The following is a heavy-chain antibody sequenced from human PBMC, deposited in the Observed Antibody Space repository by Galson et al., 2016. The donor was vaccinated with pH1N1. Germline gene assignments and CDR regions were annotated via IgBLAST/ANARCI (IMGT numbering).Heavy chain of an antibody. CDR1: GYSVTRYY. CDR3: ARRYYFDY. V-gene: IGHV1-46*01. CDR2: IDPSAGTT. J-gene: IGHJ4*02. Sequence: SVKVSCKASGYSVTRYYMHWVRQAPGQGLEWMGIIDPSAGTTTYSQKFQGRISLTRDTSTNSVRMELSTLRPDDSAIYFCARRYYFDYWGQGTLVTVSS.